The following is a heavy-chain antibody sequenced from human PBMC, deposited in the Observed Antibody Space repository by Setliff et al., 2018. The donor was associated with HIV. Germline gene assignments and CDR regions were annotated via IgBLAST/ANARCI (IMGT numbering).Heavy chain of an antibody. J-gene: IGHJ6*02. Sequence: ASVTVSCKTSGYIVIRYSLFWVRPAPGQGLEWMGNINPHTGVTKYAANFQGRVTMTRDTSINTIYMELSRLRSDDTAVYYCARDLRDGVEEWFSTLDDGMDVWGQGTTVTVSS. CDR3: ARDLRDGVEEWFSTLDDGMDV. D-gene: IGHD3-3*01. V-gene: IGHV1-2*02. CDR1: GYIVIRYS. CDR2: INPHTGVT.